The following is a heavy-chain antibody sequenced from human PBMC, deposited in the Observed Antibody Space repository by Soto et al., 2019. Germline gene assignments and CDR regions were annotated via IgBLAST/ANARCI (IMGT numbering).Heavy chain of an antibody. V-gene: IGHV2-70*01. CDR3: ARMAPDYSNYYYGMDV. Sequence: SGPTLVNPTQTLTLTCTFSGFSLSTSGMCVSWIRQPPGKALEWLALIDWDDDKYYSTSLKTRLTISKDTSKNQVVLTMTNMDPVDTATYCCARMAPDYSNYYYGMDVWGQGTTVTVS. D-gene: IGHD4-4*01. CDR1: GFSLSTSGMC. J-gene: IGHJ6*02. CDR2: IDWDDDK.